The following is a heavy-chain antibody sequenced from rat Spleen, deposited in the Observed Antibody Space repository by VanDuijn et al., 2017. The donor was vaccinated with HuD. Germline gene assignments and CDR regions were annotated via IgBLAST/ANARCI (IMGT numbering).Heavy chain of an antibody. Sequence: EVQLVESGGGLVQPGRSLKLSCAAPGSTFVNYYMAWVRQAPTKGLEWVASISTGGRTYFPDSVKGRFTISRDIAKSTLFLQMNSLRSEDTATYYCTRGTYYRHWGQGVMVTVSS. CDR3: TRGTYYRH. J-gene: IGHJ2*01. V-gene: IGHV5-27*01. CDR1: GSTFVNYY. D-gene: IGHD1-9*01. CDR2: ISTGGRT.